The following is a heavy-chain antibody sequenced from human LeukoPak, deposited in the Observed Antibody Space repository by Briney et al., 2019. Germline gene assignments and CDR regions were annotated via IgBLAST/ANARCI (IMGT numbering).Heavy chain of an antibody. Sequence: GSSLRHSCAAPGFTFSSYGMHWVRQAPGKGLEGVAVIWYDGSNKYYADSVKGRFTISRDNSKNTLYLQMNSLRAEDTAVYYCARDIVVVTGGWFDPWGQGTLVTVSS. J-gene: IGHJ5*02. CDR2: IWYDGSNK. CDR1: GFTFSSYG. D-gene: IGHD2-21*02. CDR3: ARDIVVVTGGWFDP. V-gene: IGHV3-33*01.